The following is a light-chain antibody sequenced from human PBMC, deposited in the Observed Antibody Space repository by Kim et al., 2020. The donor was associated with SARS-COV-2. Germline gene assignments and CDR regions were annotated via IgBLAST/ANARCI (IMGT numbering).Light chain of an antibody. CDR3: QSCDSSLSGYV. J-gene: IGLJ1*01. Sequence: QSVLTQPPSVSGAPGQRVTISCTGSSSNIGAGYDVNWYQQLPGTAPKLLIYGNSKRPSGVPDRFSGSKSGTSASLAITGLQAEDEADYYCQSCDSSLSGYVFGTGTKVTVL. V-gene: IGLV1-40*01. CDR2: GNS. CDR1: SSNIGAGYD.